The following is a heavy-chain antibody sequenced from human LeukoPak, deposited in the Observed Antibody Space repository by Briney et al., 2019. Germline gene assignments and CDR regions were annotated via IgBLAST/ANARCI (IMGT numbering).Heavy chain of an antibody. V-gene: IGHV3-64*01. CDR2: ISSIGGST. D-gene: IGHD3-16*02. CDR3: ARARPIAYYYYYMDV. J-gene: IGHJ6*03. CDR1: GFTFSSYA. Sequence: GGSLRLSCAASGFTFSSYAMHWVRQARGKGMEYVSAISSIGGSTYYANSVKGRFTISRDNSKNTLYLQMGSLRAEDMAVYYCARARPIAYYYYYMDVWGKGTTVTGSS.